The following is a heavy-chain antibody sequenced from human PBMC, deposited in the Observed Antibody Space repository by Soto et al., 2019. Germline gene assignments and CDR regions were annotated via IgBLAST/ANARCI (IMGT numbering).Heavy chain of an antibody. CDR3: ARKDSGYADYMDV. CDR2: IYYSGST. J-gene: IGHJ6*03. D-gene: IGHD5-12*01. Sequence: SETLSLTCTVSGGSISSGGYYWSWIRQHPGKGLEWIGYIYYSGSTYYNPSLKSRVTMSVDTSENQFSLRLSSVTAADTAVYYCARKDSGYADYMDVWGKGTTVTVSS. CDR1: GGSISSGGYY. V-gene: IGHV4-31*03.